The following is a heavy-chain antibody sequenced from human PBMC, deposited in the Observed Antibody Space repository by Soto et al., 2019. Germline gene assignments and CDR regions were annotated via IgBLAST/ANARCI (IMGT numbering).Heavy chain of an antibody. CDR2: INHSGST. V-gene: IGHV4-34*01. Sequence: SETLSLTCAVYGVSFSGYYWSWIRQPPGKGLEWIGEINHSGSTNYNPSLKSRVTISVDTSKNQFSLKLSSVTAADTAVYYCARGHTGFDYWGQGTLVTVSS. J-gene: IGHJ4*02. CDR3: ARGHTGFDY. CDR1: GVSFSGYY.